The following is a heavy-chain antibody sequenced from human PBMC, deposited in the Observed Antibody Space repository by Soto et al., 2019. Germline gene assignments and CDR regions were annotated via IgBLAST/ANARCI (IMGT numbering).Heavy chain of an antibody. CDR2: ITPTGETT. D-gene: IGHD1-26*01. CDR1: GYIFSNYH. CDR3: VREYEVGCGSYPL. J-gene: IGHJ1*01. Sequence: VASVKVSCKASGYIFSNYHVHWVRQAPGQGLEWMAIITPTGETTIYAQKFQGRITVTRDTSASTLYMHLSSLTSDDTAMYYCVREYEVGCGSYPLWG. V-gene: IGHV1-46*03.